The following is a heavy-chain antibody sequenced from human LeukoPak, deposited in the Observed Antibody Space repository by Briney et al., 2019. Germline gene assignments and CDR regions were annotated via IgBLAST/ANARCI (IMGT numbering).Heavy chain of an antibody. D-gene: IGHD6-13*01. Sequence: PSETLSLTCAVYGGSFSGYYWSWIRQPPGKGLEWIGEINHSGSTNYNPSLKSRVTTSVDTSKNQFSLKLSSVTAADTAVYYCARVRSSPLDYFDYWGQGTLVTVSS. CDR2: INHSGST. J-gene: IGHJ4*02. CDR3: ARVRSSPLDYFDY. V-gene: IGHV4-34*01. CDR1: GGSFSGYY.